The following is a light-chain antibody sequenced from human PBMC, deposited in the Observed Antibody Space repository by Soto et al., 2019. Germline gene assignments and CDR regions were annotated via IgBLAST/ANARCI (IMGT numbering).Light chain of an antibody. J-gene: IGLJ2*01. V-gene: IGLV1-40*01. Sequence: QSDLTQPPSVSGAPGQWVTISCTGSSSNIGAGYDVHWYQQFPGTAPKLLIYGNSNRPSGVPARFSGSKSGSSASLAITGLQAEDEADYYCQSYDSSLTGPKVLFGGGTKLTVL. CDR3: QSYDSSLTGPKVL. CDR1: SSNIGAGYD. CDR2: GNS.